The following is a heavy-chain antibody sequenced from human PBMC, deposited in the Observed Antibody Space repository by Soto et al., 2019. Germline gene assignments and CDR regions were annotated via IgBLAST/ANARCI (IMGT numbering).Heavy chain of an antibody. CDR2: IWYDGSNK. V-gene: IGHV3-33*01. CDR1: GFTFSSYG. D-gene: IGHD3-3*01. Sequence: PGGSLRLSCAASGFTFSSYGMHWVRQAPGKGLEWVAVIWYDGSNKYYADSVKGRFTISRDNSKNTLYLQMNSLRAEDTAVYYCARAYDFWSGYPSPHSKNYGMDVWGQGTTVTVSS. J-gene: IGHJ6*02. CDR3: ARAYDFWSGYPSPHSKNYGMDV.